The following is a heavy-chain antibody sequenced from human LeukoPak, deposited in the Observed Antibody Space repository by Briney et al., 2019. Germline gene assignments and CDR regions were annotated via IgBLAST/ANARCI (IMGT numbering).Heavy chain of an antibody. V-gene: IGHV3-7*01. CDR1: GFTFSSYS. CDR3: ARSPGPPYYLDY. J-gene: IGHJ4*02. CDR2: IKQDGSEK. Sequence: PGGSLRLSCAASGFTFSSYSMNWVRQAPGKGLEWVANIKQDGSEKYYVDSVKGRFTISRDNAKNSLYLQMNSLRAEDTAVYYCARSPGPPYYLDYWGQGTLVTVSS.